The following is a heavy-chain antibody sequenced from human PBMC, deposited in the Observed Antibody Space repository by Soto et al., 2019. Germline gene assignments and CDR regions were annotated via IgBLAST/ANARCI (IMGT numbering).Heavy chain of an antibody. J-gene: IGHJ1*01. V-gene: IGHV3-64*01. CDR1: GFTFSSYA. CDR2: SRSNGGST. CDR3: ATAQPETSIATAWRAEYFRH. Sequence: EVQLVESGGGLVQPGGSLRLSCAASGFTFSSYAMHWVRQAPGNGLEYVSGSRSNGGSTYYANSVKGRFTISRDNSKNSLYLEMGLMLGADMAVYYCATAQPETSIATAWRAEYFRHWGQSTLVTVSS. D-gene: IGHD6-25*01.